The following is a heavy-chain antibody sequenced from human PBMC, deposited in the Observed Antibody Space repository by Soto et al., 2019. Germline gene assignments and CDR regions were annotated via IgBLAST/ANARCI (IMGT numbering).Heavy chain of an antibody. V-gene: IGHV3-23*01. CDR3: AKGGPSYYDFWSGYHNDY. Sequence: GGSLILSCAASGFTFNSDAMSWVRQAPGKGLEWVSTISGSGGSTYNADSVKGRFTISRDNSKNTLYLQMSSLRAEDTAVYYCAKGGPSYYDFWSGYHNDYWGQGTLVTVSS. J-gene: IGHJ4*02. CDR2: ISGSGGST. D-gene: IGHD3-3*01. CDR1: GFTFNSDA.